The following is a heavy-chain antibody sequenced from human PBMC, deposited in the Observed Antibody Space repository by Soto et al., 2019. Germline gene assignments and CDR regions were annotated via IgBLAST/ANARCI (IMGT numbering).Heavy chain of an antibody. CDR3: AASPYYYDSSGYYYSTWYYFDY. CDR2: IIPIFGTA. Sequence: SVKVSCKASGGTFSSYAISWVRQAPGQGHEWMGGIIPIFGTANYAQKFQGRVTITADESTSTAYMELSSLRSEDTAVYYCAASPYYYDSSGYYYSTWYYFDYWGQGTLVTVSS. CDR1: GGTFSSYA. D-gene: IGHD3-22*01. V-gene: IGHV1-69*13. J-gene: IGHJ4*02.